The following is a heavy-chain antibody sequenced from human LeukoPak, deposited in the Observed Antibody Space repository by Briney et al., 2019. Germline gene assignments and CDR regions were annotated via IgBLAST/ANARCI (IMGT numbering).Heavy chain of an antibody. V-gene: IGHV3-23*01. CDR2: ISDSGGST. CDR3: AKDRRGCSSTSCYYRFDY. J-gene: IGHJ4*02. Sequence: PGGSLRLSCAASGFTFSSYAMSWVRQAPGKGLEWVSAISDSGGSTYYADSVKGRLTISRDNSKNTVYLQMNSLRAEDTAVYYCAKDRRGCSSTSCYYRFDYWGQGTLVIVSS. CDR1: GFTFSSYA. D-gene: IGHD2-2*01.